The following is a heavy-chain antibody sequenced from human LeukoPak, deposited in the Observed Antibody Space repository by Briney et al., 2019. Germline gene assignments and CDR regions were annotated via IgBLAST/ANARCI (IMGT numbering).Heavy chain of an antibody. CDR1: GFTFSSYA. J-gene: IGHJ4*02. CDR3: AKDIGSGSYSYFDY. D-gene: IGHD3-10*01. V-gene: IGHV3-23*01. Sequence: GGSLRLSCAASGFTFSSYAMSWVSQAPGKGLEWVSAISGSGGSTYYADSVKGRFTISRDNSKNTLYLQMNSLRAEDTAVYYCAKDIGSGSYSYFDYWGQGTLVTVSS. CDR2: ISGSGGST.